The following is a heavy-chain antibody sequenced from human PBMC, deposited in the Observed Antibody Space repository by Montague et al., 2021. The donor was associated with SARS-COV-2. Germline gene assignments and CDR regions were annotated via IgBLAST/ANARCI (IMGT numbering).Heavy chain of an antibody. CDR2: IYYTGNT. V-gene: IGHV4-39*02. CDR1: GGSITNNIDY. D-gene: IGHD3-22*01. Sequence: SETLSLTCAVSGGSITNNIDYWAWIRQPPGKGLEWIGSIYYTGNTYNNPSLKSRATISVGTSKNHFTLKLSSGTAAETAVYYCARLKRYFDSSGSPSAFDFWGQGTKVTVSS. CDR3: ARLKRYFDSSGSPSAFDF. J-gene: IGHJ3*01.